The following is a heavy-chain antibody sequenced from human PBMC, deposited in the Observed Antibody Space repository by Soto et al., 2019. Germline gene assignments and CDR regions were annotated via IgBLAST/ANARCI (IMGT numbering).Heavy chain of an antibody. Sequence: GGSLRLSCAASGFTFSSYGMHWVRQAPGKGLEWVAVIWYDGSNKYYADSVKGRFTISRDNSKNTLYLQMNSLRAEDTAVYYCARDSYYYDSSGYYSYFDYWGQGTLVTVSS. CDR1: GFTFSSYG. J-gene: IGHJ4*02. V-gene: IGHV3-33*01. CDR3: ARDSYYYDSSGYYSYFDY. CDR2: IWYDGSNK. D-gene: IGHD3-22*01.